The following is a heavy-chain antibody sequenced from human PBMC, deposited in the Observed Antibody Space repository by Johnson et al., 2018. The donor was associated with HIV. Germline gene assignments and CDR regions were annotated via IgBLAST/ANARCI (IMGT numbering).Heavy chain of an antibody. CDR2: IRYDGNNK. V-gene: IGHV3-30*02. CDR1: GFTFSRYG. D-gene: IGHD3-16*01. J-gene: IGHJ3*01. Sequence: QVQLVESGGGVVQPGGSLRLSCAASGFTFSRYGMHWVRQAPGKGLEWVAFIRYDGNNKYYADSVKGRFTIFRDNSENTLYLQMNSLRAEDTAVYFCAKDRTSWGFDAFDLWGQGTMVTVSS. CDR3: AKDRTSWGFDAFDL.